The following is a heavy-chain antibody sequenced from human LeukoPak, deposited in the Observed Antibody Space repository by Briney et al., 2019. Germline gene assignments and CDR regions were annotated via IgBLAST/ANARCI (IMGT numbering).Heavy chain of an antibody. J-gene: IGHJ6*03. V-gene: IGHV4-4*07. Sequence: SSETLSLTCTVSGGSISIYYWSWIRQPAGKGLEWIGRIYTSGSTNYNPSLKSRVTMSVDTSKNQFSLKLSSVTAADTAVYYCARDKKEGAYYYYMDVWGKGTTITISS. CDR1: GGSISIYY. CDR2: IYTSGST. CDR3: ARDKKEGAYYYYMDV.